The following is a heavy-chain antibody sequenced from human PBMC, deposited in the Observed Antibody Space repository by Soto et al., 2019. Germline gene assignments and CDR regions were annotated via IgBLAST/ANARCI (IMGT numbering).Heavy chain of an antibody. CDR1: GYTFTNYA. D-gene: IGHD3-10*01. CDR3: DRDMGFGLSDY. Sequence: QVQLVQSGAEVKKPGASVKVSCKASGYTFTNYAIDWVRQAPGQRLEWMGWINAGNGNTKYSQKFLGRVTITRDTSASTAYMELSSLRSQDTAVYYCDRDMGFGLSDYWGQGILVTVSS. J-gene: IGHJ4*02. CDR2: INAGNGNT. V-gene: IGHV1-3*01.